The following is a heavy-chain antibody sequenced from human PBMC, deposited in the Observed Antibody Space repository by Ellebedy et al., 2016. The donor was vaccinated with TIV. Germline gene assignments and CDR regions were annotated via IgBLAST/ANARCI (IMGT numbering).Heavy chain of an antibody. CDR1: GGSVNISSHY. CDR2: VYYNGDT. Sequence: SETLSLTXSVSGGSVNISSHYWSWVRQSPGKGLEWIAHVYYNGDTRYNPSLKSRAAISADTSKNQFSLKLSSVTAADTAIYYCARDSLLTRRLRGGLDYWGQGTLVTVSS. V-gene: IGHV4-61*01. J-gene: IGHJ4*02. D-gene: IGHD3-16*01. CDR3: ARDSLLTRRLRGGLDY.